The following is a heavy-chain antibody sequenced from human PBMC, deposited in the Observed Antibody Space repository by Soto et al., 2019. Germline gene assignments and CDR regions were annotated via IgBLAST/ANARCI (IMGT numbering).Heavy chain of an antibody. D-gene: IGHD2-2*01. CDR1: GYSFTSYW. CDR3: ARGGKIYCSSTSCYFDY. J-gene: IGHJ4*02. V-gene: IGHV5-51*01. CDR2: IYPGDSDT. Sequence: GESLKISCKGSGYSFTSYWIGWVRQMPGKGLEWMGIIYPGDSDTRYSPSFQGQVTISADKSIGTAYLQWSSLKASDTAMYYCARGGKIYCSSTSCYFDYWGQGTLVTVSS.